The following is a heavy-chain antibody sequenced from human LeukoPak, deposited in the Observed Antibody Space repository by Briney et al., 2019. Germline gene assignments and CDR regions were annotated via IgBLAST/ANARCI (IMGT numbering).Heavy chain of an antibody. CDR2: IYHSGTT. D-gene: IGHD3-10*01. V-gene: IGHV4-30-2*01. J-gene: IGHJ4*02. CDR3: ARESTMVRGVIDY. Sequence: PSQTLSLTCTVSGAFIRGGGVYWSWIRQPPGKGLEWIGYIYHSGTTYYNPSLKSRVTISVDRSKNQFSLKLSSVTAADTAVYYCARESTMVRGVIDYWGQGTLVTVSS. CDR1: GAFIRGGGVY.